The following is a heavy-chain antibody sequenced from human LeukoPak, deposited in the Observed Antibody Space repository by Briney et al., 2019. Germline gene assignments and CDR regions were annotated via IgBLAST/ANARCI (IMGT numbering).Heavy chain of an antibody. CDR3: ARARGGSSWYRGPYYYGMDV. V-gene: IGHV4-59*01. J-gene: IGHJ6*02. CDR2: IYYSGST. CDR1: GGSISSYY. D-gene: IGHD6-13*01. Sequence: SETLSLTCTVSGGSISSYYWSWIRQPPGKGLEWIGYIYYSGSTNYNPSLKSRVTISVDTSKNQFSLKLSSVTAADTAVYYCARARGGSSWYRGPYYYGMDVWGQGTTVTVSS.